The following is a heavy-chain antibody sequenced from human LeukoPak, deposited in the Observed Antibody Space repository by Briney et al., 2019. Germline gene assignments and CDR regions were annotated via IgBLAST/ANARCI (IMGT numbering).Heavy chain of an antibody. CDR3: ARESRGGWFDP. D-gene: IGHD6-25*01. CDR2: IWYDGSNK. V-gene: IGHV3-33*01. Sequence: PGGSLRLSCAASGFTFSSYGMHGVRQAPGKGLEWVAVIWYDGSNKYYADSVKGRFTISRDNSKNTLYLQMNSLRAEDTAVYYCARESRGGWFDPWGQGTLVTVSS. CDR1: GFTFSSYG. J-gene: IGHJ5*02.